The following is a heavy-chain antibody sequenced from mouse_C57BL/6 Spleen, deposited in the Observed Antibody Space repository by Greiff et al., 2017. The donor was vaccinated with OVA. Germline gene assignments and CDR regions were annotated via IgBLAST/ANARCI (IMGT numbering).Heavy chain of an antibody. J-gene: IGHJ1*03. CDR1: GFTFSDYG. V-gene: IGHV5-17*01. D-gene: IGHD1-1*01. Sequence: DVQLVESGGGLVKPGGSLKLSCAASGFTFSDYGMHWVRQAPEKGLEWVAYISSGSSTIYYADTVKGRFTISRDNAKNTLFLQMTSLRSEDTAMYYCAREGYYYGSSHWYFDVWGTGTTVTVSS. CDR3: AREGYYYGSSHWYFDV. CDR2: ISSGSSTI.